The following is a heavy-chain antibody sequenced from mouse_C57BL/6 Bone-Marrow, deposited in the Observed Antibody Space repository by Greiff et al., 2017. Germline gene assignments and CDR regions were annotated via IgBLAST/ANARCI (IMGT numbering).Heavy chain of an antibody. V-gene: IGHV1-7*01. CDR1: GYTFTSYW. CDR3: CIYYGNPWFAY. J-gene: IGHJ3*01. Sequence: QVQLQQSGAELAKPGASVKLSCKASGYTFTSYWMHWVKQRPGQGLEWIGYINPSSGYTKSNQKFKDKATLTADKSSSTAYMQLSSLTYEDSAVYYCCIYYGNPWFAYWGQGTLVTVSA. D-gene: IGHD2-1*01. CDR2: INPSSGYT.